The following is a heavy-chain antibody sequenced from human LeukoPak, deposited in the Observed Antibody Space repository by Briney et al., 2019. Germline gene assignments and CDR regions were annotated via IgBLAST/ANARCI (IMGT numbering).Heavy chain of an antibody. Sequence: ASETLSLTCTVSGGSISSSSYYWGWIRQPPGKGLEWIGSIYYSGSTYYNPSLKSRVTISVDTSKNQFSLKLSSVTAADTAVYYCARPGLRVDTGREYYFDYWGQGTLVTVSS. CDR3: ARPGLRVDTGREYYFDY. V-gene: IGHV4-39*01. CDR2: IYYSGST. CDR1: GGSISSSSYY. D-gene: IGHD5-18*01. J-gene: IGHJ4*02.